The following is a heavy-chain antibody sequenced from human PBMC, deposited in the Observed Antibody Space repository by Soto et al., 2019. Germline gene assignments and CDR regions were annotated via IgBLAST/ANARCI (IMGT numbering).Heavy chain of an antibody. CDR2: IYYSGTT. CDR1: SASISISIYP. Sequence: QLQLQGSGPGLLKPSETLSLTCTVSSASISISIYPWGGIHQPPGKGLEWIGSIYYSGTTYYNPSLNRRVTVSVDTSKNQFSLKVTSVTAADTAVYYCARLHGYCISSSCHGHYAMDVWGQGTTVTVSS. V-gene: IGHV4-39*01. J-gene: IGHJ6*02. D-gene: IGHD2-2*01. CDR3: ARLHGYCISSSCHGHYAMDV.